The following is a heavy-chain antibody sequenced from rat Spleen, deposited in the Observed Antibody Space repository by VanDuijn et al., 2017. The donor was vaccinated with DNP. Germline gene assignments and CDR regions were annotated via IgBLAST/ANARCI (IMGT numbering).Heavy chain of an antibody. V-gene: IGHV5-58*01. CDR3: ATFEGRDA. J-gene: IGHJ4*01. CDR1: GFPFSNYW. Sequence: EVELVETGGGLVQPGRSLKLSCVTSGFPFSNYWMYWIRRAPGKGLEWVASIKPDGGGADYSDSVKGRFTISRDNAKSTLYLQMDSLRSEDTATYYCATFEGRDAWGQGTSVTVSS. D-gene: IGHD1-11*01. CDR2: IKPDGGGA.